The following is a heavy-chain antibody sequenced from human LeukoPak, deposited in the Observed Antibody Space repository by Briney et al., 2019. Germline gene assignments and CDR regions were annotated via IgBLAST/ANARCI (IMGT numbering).Heavy chain of an antibody. Sequence: GGSLRLSCAASGFTFGTSWMSWFRQAPGTGLEWVTHTSPDGRDTYYVDSVKGRFIISRDNPKNSLYLQMNSLRADDTAVYFCARGENSGWEIDYWGQGTLVTASS. CDR1: GFTFGTSW. D-gene: IGHD6-19*01. CDR2: TSPDGRDT. CDR3: ARGENSGWEIDY. V-gene: IGHV3-7*04. J-gene: IGHJ4*02.